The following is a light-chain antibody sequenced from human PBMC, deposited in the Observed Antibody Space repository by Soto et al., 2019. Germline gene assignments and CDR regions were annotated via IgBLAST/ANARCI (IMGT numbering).Light chain of an antibody. V-gene: IGKV3-15*01. CDR3: QQFNGWPLT. CDR1: QSVSTN. Sequence: IVLTQSPATLSVSPGERATLSCRASQSVSTNLAWYQQKPGQAPRLVIYGASTRATGIPARFSGSGSETEFTLTVSSLQSEDFAVYYCQQFNGWPLTFGGGTKVEIK. J-gene: IGKJ4*01. CDR2: GAS.